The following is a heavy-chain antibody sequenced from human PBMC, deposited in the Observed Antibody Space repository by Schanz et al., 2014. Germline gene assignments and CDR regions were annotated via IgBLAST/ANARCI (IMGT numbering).Heavy chain of an antibody. CDR2: IIPSLGLA. CDR1: GGTFSSFG. V-gene: IGHV1-69*04. J-gene: IGHJ4*02. D-gene: IGHD2-21*01. CDR3: ARDRHECGAECYSVEVFEI. Sequence: QVQLVQSGAEVKKPGSSVKVSCKASGGTFSSFGINWVRQAPGQGLEWMGRIIPSLGLAKYEQKFQDKVTITADTSTTTADMELSGLRSEDTAVYYCARDRHECGAECYSVEVFEIWGQGTLVIVSS.